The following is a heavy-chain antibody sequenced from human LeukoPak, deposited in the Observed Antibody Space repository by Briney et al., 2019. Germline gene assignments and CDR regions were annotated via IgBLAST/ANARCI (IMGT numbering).Heavy chain of an antibody. CDR1: GYTFTGYY. J-gene: IGHJ6*03. Sequence: ASVKVFCKASGYTFTGYYMHWVRQAPGQGLEWMGWINPNSGGTNYAQKFQGRVTMTRDTSISTAYMELSRLRSDDTAVYYCARDAGYSSDQYYYYYYVDVWGKGTTVTVSS. CDR3: ARDAGYSSDQYYYYYYVDV. CDR2: INPNSGGT. V-gene: IGHV1-2*02. D-gene: IGHD6-19*01.